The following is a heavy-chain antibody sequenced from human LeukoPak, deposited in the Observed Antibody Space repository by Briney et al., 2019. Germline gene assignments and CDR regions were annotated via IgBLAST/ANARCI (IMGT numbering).Heavy chain of an antibody. CDR2: IIPIFGTA. CDR3: AVGTRVSEYFQH. J-gene: IGHJ1*01. CDR1: GGTFSSYA. Sequence: SVKVYCKASGGTFSSYAISWVRQAPGQGLEWMGGIIPIFGTANYAQKFQGRVTFTTDESTSTAYMELSSLRSEDTAVYYCAVGTRVSEYFQHWGQGTLVTVSS. V-gene: IGHV1-69*05.